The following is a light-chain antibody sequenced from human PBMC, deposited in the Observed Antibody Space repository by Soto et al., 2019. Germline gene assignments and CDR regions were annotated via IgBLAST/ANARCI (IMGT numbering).Light chain of an antibody. Sequence: QSALTQPPSASGSPGQSVTISCTGTSSDVGGYNYVSWYQQYPGKAPKLMIYEVSERPSGVPDRFSGSKSGNTASLTVSGLQAEDEADYYCSSYADTNNILFGGGTKLTVL. CDR1: SSDVGGYNY. J-gene: IGLJ2*01. V-gene: IGLV2-8*01. CDR3: SSYADTNNIL. CDR2: EVS.